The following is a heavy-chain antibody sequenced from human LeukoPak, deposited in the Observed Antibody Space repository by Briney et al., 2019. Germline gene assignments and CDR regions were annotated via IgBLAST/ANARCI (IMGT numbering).Heavy chain of an antibody. D-gene: IGHD2-2*01. CDR3: ARGYCSSTSCLNNWFDP. CDR2: IIPIFGTA. J-gene: IGHJ5*02. CDR1: GGTFSSYA. V-gene: IGHV1-69*05. Sequence: ASVKVYCKASGGTFSSYAISWVRQAPGQGLEWMGGIIPIFGTANYAQKFQGRVTITTDESTSTAYMELSSLRSEDTAVYYCARGYCSSTSCLNNWFDPWGQGTLVTVSS.